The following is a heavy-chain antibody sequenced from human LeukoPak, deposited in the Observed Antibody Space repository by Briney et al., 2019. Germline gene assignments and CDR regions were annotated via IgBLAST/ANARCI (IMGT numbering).Heavy chain of an antibody. CDR1: GSSISSGYY. V-gene: IGHV4-38-2*02. Sequence: PSETLSLTCTVSGSSISSGYYWGWIRQPPGKGLEWIGNIYHSGSTYYNPSLKSRVTISVDTSKNQFSLKLSSVTAADTAVYFCARDGGGRLEYFFDYWGQGTLVTVSS. CDR2: IYHSGST. J-gene: IGHJ4*02. D-gene: IGHD3-3*01. CDR3: ARDGGGRLEYFFDY.